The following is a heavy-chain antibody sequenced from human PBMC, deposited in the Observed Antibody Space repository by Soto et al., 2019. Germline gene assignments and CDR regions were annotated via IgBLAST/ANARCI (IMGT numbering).Heavy chain of an antibody. V-gene: IGHV1-69*01. Sequence: QVQLVQSGAEVKKPGSSVNVSCKASGGTFSSYAISWVRQAPGQGLEWMGGIIPIFGTANYAQKFQGRVTITEDESTSTDYMELSSLRSEDTAVYYCARVGPITMVRGVIIGYYYGMDVWGPGSTVTGSS. CDR1: GGTFSSYA. CDR2: IIPIFGTA. CDR3: ARVGPITMVRGVIIGYYYGMDV. D-gene: IGHD3-10*01. J-gene: IGHJ6*02.